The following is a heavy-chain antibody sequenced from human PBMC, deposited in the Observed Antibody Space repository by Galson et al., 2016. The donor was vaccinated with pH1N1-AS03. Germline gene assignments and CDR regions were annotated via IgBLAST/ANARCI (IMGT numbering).Heavy chain of an antibody. CDR2: LTPRDADS. CDR3: ARHRQSETYSEPFDI. D-gene: IGHD2-21*01. Sequence: QSGAEVKKPGESLTISCKASGYDFINYWIGWVRQMPGKGLEWMGVLTPRDADSRYSSSFQGQVTISADKSITTAHLQWGSLKASDTGMYFCARHRQSETYSEPFDIWGQGTMVTVSS. J-gene: IGHJ3*02. V-gene: IGHV5-51*01. CDR1: GYDFINYW.